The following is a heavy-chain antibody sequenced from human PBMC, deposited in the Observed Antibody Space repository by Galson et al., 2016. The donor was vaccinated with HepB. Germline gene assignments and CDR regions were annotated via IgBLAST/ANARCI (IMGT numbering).Heavy chain of an antibody. D-gene: IGHD6-19*01. V-gene: IGHV3-23*01. CDR2: ISDNAGST. CDR1: RFTFGSYA. Sequence: SLRPSCAVSRFTFGSYAMSWVRQAPGKGLEWVSSISDNAGSTYYADSVKGRFTISRDNAKNSLYLQMNSLRAEDTAVYYCATRSSGWYYFDYWGQGTLVTVSS. J-gene: IGHJ4*02. CDR3: ATRSSGWYYFDY.